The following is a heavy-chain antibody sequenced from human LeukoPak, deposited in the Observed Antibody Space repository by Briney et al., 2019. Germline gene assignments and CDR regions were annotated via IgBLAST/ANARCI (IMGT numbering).Heavy chain of an antibody. CDR1: GGSISSGGYY. CDR3: ARDLEWLPSRNGYSAFDI. CDR2: IYHSGST. V-gene: IGHV4-30-2*01. Sequence: PSQTLSLTCTVSGGSISSGGYYWSWIRQPPGKGLEWIGYIYHSGSTYYNPSLKSRVTISVDRSKNHFSLKLSSVTAADTAVYYCARDLEWLPSRNGYSAFDIWGQGTMVTVSS. J-gene: IGHJ3*02. D-gene: IGHD3-3*01.